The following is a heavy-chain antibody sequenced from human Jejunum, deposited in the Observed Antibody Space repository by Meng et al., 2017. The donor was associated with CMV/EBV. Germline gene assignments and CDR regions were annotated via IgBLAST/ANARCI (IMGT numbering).Heavy chain of an antibody. J-gene: IGHJ4*02. V-gene: IGHV3-74*01. CDR1: GFTFSNSW. D-gene: IGHD4-17*01. CDR3: ARAGDYRFDY. CDR2: IDTNGRTI. Sequence: FAASGFTFSNSWMHWVRQAQGKGLVWVSRIDTNGRTINYADSVKGRFTISRDNAKNTLYLQMNSLRAEDTAVYYCARAGDYRFDYWGQGTLVTVSS.